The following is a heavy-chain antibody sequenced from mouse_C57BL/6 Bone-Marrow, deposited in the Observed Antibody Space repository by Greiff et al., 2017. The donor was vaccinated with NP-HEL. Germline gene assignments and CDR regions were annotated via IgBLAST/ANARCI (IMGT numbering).Heavy chain of an antibody. CDR3: ARWDYGNPWFAY. Sequence: QVQLKQSGAELVRPGASVKLSCKASGYTFTDYYINWVKQRPGQGLEWIARIYPGSGNTYYNEKFKGKATLTAEKSSSTAYMQLSSLTSEDSAVYFCARWDYGNPWFAYWGQGTLVTVSA. CDR1: GYTFTDYY. CDR2: IYPGSGNT. V-gene: IGHV1-76*01. D-gene: IGHD2-1*01. J-gene: IGHJ3*01.